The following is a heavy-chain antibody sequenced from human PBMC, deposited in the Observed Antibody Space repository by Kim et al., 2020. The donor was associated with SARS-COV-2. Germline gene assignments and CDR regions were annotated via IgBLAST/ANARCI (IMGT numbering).Heavy chain of an antibody. V-gene: IGHV3-30*03. Sequence: GGSLRLSCAASGFSLTTYEMDWVRQAPGKGLEWVALISVGGTKTNYPDSVEGRLTVAWDNSKSTLLLHMRDLRPDDSGVYYCARLPQPAKNRMDAAWNGFDTWGQGTRVTVS. D-gene: IGHD1-1*01. CDR2: ISVGGTKT. J-gene: IGHJ3*02. CDR1: GFSLTTYE. CDR3: ARLPQPAKNRMDAAWNGFDT.